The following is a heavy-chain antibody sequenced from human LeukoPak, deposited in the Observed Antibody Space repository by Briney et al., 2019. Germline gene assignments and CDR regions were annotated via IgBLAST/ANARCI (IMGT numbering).Heavy chain of an antibody. Sequence: SETLSLTCTVSGGPISSYYCNWIRQPPGKGLEWIGYIYYSGSTNYNPSLKSRVTISVDTSKNQFSLKLSSVTAADTAVYYCARTAGGNYYYNGMDVWGQGTTVTVSS. D-gene: IGHD4-23*01. J-gene: IGHJ6*02. V-gene: IGHV4-59*01. CDR1: GGPISSYY. CDR3: ARTAGGNYYYNGMDV. CDR2: IYYSGST.